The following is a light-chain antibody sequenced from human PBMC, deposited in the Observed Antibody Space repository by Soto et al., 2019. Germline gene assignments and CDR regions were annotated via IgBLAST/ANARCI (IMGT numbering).Light chain of an antibody. CDR1: QNICSS. CDR3: QQYNNWPPLN. V-gene: IGKV3-15*01. J-gene: IGKJ4*01. CDR2: DAS. Sequence: EVVMTQSPASLSASPGERVTLSCSASQNICSSLAWYQQRPGQAPRLLIYDASTRATGIPPRFSGGGSGTEFTVTISSLQSEDFAIYCQQYNNWPPLNCGGGTKGDIK.